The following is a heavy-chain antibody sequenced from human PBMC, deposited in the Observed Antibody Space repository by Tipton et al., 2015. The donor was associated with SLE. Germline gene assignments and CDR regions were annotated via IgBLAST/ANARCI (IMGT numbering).Heavy chain of an antibody. J-gene: IGHJ3*02. Sequence: TLSLTCTVSSGSLSNYYWSWIRQPPGKGLEWIGHIYYSGSTNYNPSLKSRVTISVDTSKNQFSLKLSSVTAADTAVYYCAGDSGEIAFDIWGQGTMVTVSS. CDR3: AGDSGEIAFDI. V-gene: IGHV4-59*12. D-gene: IGHD3-10*01. CDR1: SGSLSNYY. CDR2: IYYSGST.